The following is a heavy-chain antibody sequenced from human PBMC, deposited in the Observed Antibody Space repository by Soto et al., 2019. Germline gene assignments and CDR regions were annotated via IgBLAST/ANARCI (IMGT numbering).Heavy chain of an antibody. D-gene: IGHD1-1*01. CDR3: AKATATRGGALDF. Sequence: EVQVLESGGDVLQPGGSLRLSCAASGFICSSYDMSWVRQAPGKGLDWVSTILAGGSTYYADFVKGRFTISRDRATNTVSLQINSLTAGDTAVYYCAKATATRGGALDFCCQGTMVTVS. J-gene: IGHJ3*01. V-gene: IGHV3-23*01. CDR1: GFICSSYD. CDR2: ILAGGST.